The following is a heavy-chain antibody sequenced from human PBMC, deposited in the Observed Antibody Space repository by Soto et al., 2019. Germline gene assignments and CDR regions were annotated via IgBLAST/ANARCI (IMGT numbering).Heavy chain of an antibody. CDR1: GFTFSSYA. CDR3: AIHKVPAAIFDY. D-gene: IGHD2-2*01. J-gene: IGHJ4*02. V-gene: IGHV3-23*01. Sequence: EVQLLESGGGLVQPGGSLRLSCAASGFTFSSYAMSWVRQAPGKGLEWVSAISGSGGSTYYADSVKGRFTISRDNSKNTLYLQMHRLRAEDTAVYYCAIHKVPAAIFDYWGQGTLVTVSS. CDR2: ISGSGGST.